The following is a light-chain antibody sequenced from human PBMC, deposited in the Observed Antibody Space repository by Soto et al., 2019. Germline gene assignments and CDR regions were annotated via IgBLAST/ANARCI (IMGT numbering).Light chain of an antibody. CDR2: AAS. CDR1: QGISSY. CDR3: QQLLSYPIT. J-gene: IGKJ5*01. Sequence: IHMTQSPSSLSASVGDRVTITCRASQGISSYLAWYQQKPGKAPKLLIYAASTLQSGVPLRFSGSGYGTSFNLTISSLQTEDFATYYCQQLLSYPITFGQGTRLEIK. V-gene: IGKV1-9*01.